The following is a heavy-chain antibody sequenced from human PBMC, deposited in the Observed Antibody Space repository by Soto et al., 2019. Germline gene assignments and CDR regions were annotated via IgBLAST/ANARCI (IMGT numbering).Heavy chain of an antibody. V-gene: IGHV3-7*03. J-gene: IGHJ5*02. CDR2: IKEDGSEK. CDR1: GFILRNYW. D-gene: IGHD3-16*02. CDR3: ARYRSLDP. Sequence: PGGSLRLSCADSGFILRNYWMSWVRQAPGMGLKWVANIKEDGSEKYYVDPVKGRFTISRENAKNSLYLQMNSLRAEDTAVYYCARYRSLDPWGQGILVTVSS.